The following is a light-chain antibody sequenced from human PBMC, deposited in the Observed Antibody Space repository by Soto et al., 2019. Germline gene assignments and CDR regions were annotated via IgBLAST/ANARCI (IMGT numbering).Light chain of an antibody. J-gene: IGKJ4*01. CDR2: WAS. Sequence: DIVMTQSPDSLAVSLGERDTISCRSSQSVLSTSNNRNYLAWYRQNPGQPPKLLLYWASTRESGVPDRFRGSGSGTDFTLTISSLQAEDVAVYYCQQYVSIPLTFGGGTKVEIK. V-gene: IGKV4-1*01. CDR3: QQYVSIPLT. CDR1: QSVLSTSNNRNY.